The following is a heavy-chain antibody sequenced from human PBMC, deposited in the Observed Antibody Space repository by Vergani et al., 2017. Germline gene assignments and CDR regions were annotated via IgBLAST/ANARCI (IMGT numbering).Heavy chain of an antibody. V-gene: IGHV3-7*03. CDR2: IREDGSEK. CDR3: ARDLSPMPGIDAFDI. CDR1: GFTFRSFW. Sequence: EVQLVESGGGLVQPGGSLRLSCAASGFTFRSFWMTWVRQAPGKGLEWVANIREDGSEKFYGDSVKGRFTISGDNAKNSLFLQMNSLRADDTAVYYCARDLSPMPGIDAFDIWGQGTMVTVSS. D-gene: IGHD6-13*01. J-gene: IGHJ3*02.